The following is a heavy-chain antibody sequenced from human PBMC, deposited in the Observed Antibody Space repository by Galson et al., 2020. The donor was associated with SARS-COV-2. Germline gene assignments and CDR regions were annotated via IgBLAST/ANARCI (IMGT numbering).Heavy chain of an antibody. CDR1: GGSISSSSYY. Sequence: SETLSLTCTVSGGSISSSSYYWGWIRQPPGKGLEWIGSIYYSGSTYYNPSLKSRVTISVDTSKNQFSLKLSSVTAADTAVYYCARRPGDFWSGLVSPGYYYGMDVWGQGTTVTVSS. D-gene: IGHD3-3*01. CDR2: IYYSGST. CDR3: ARRPGDFWSGLVSPGYYYGMDV. V-gene: IGHV4-39*01. J-gene: IGHJ6*02.